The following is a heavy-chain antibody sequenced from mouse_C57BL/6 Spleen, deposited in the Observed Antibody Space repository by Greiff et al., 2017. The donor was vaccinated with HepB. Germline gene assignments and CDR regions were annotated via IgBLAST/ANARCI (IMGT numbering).Heavy chain of an antibody. CDR1: GYTFTSYG. Sequence: VQLKESGAELARPGASVKLSCKASGYTFTSYGISWVKQRTGQGLEWIGEIYPRSGNTYYNEKFKGKATLTADKSSSTAYMELRSLTSEDSAVYFCARKRDYYGSSYVGFDYWGQGTTLTVSS. V-gene: IGHV1-81*01. CDR3: ARKRDYYGSSYVGFDY. J-gene: IGHJ2*01. CDR2: IYPRSGNT. D-gene: IGHD1-1*01.